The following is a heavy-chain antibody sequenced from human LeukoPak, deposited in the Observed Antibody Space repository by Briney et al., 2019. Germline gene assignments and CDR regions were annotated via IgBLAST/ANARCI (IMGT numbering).Heavy chain of an antibody. J-gene: IGHJ4*02. D-gene: IGHD3-16*01. CDR1: GFTFSNSA. V-gene: IGHV3-23*01. CDR3: AGGYYGRRGLFDR. Sequence: PGGSLRLSCAASGFTFSNSAMSWVRQAPGKGLEWVSAISTSGYSTYYADSVKGRFTISRDNSGNTLYLQMNSLRGDGPAVYFWAGGYYGRRGLFDRWGQGTLVTVSS. CDR2: ISTSGYST.